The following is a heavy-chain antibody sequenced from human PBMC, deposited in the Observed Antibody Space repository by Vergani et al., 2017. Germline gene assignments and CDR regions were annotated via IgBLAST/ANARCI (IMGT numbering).Heavy chain of an antibody. D-gene: IGHD2-2*01. CDR2: MNPNSGNT. CDR1: GYTFTSYD. CDR3: ARGVVDCSSTSCYHLKHYYYYYMDV. J-gene: IGHJ6*03. V-gene: IGHV1-8*01. Sequence: QVQLVQSGAEVKKPGASVKVSCKASGYTFTSYDINWVRQATGQGLEWMGWMNPNSGNTGYAQKFQGRFTMTRNTSISTAYMELGSLRSEDTAVYYCARGVVDCSSTSCYHLKHYYYYYMDVWGKGTTVTVSS.